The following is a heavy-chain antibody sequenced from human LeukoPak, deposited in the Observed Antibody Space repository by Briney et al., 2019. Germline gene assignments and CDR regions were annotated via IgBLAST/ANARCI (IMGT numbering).Heavy chain of an antibody. D-gene: IGHD2-15*01. J-gene: IGHJ3*02. CDR3: ARRGLLGYCSGATCYDAFDI. CDR2: IHPGYSDT. Sequence: GESLKISCQGSGYRFINFWIGWVRQTPGKGLEWMGIIHPGYSDTRYSPSFQGQVTISVDKSISTAYLQWSSLKASDTAMYYCARRGLLGYCSGATCYDAFDIWGQGIMVTVSS. CDR1: GYRFINFW. V-gene: IGHV5-51*01.